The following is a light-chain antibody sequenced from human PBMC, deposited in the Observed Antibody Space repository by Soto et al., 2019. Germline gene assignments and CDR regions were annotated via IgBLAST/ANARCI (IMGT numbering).Light chain of an antibody. CDR1: SSDVGTYNL. CDR3: CSYAGSSVYV. V-gene: IGLV2-23*01. Sequence: QSALTQPASVSGSPGQSITISCTGTSSDVGTYNLVSWYQQHPGKAPKLIIYEDSKRPSGVSNRFSGSKSGNTASLTISGLQAEDEADYHCCSYAGSSVYVFGPGTKVTVL. CDR2: EDS. J-gene: IGLJ1*01.